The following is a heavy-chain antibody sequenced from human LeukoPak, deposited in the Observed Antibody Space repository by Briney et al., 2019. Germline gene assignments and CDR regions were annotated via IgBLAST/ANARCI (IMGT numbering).Heavy chain of an antibody. CDR1: GGSISSYY. D-gene: IGHD4-17*01. V-gene: IGHV4-4*07. Sequence: SETLSLTCTVAGGSISSYYWSWVRQPAGKGVEWVGRIYTSGSTNYNPSLKSRVTISVDKSKNQFSLKLSSVTAADTAVYYCARGGHDYGFFPWGQGTLVTVSS. CDR2: IYTSGST. J-gene: IGHJ5*02. CDR3: ARGGHDYGFFP.